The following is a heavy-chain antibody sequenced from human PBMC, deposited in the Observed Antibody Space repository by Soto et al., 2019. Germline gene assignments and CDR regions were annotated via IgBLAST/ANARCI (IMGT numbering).Heavy chain of an antibody. J-gene: IGHJ4*02. CDR1: GYTFTAXG. D-gene: IGHD5-18*01. Sequence: QVQLVQSGPEVKRPGASVKVSCKTSGYTFTAXGISWVRQAPGQGLEWVGWISGYNDRTNYAQRXXGGXXXXXXXXXXXXXXEXXXXXXXXXAVYXXARDHKTWIEIFDYWGQGTLVTVSS. CDR3: ARDHKTWIEIFDY. V-gene: IGHV1-18*04. CDR2: ISGYNDRT.